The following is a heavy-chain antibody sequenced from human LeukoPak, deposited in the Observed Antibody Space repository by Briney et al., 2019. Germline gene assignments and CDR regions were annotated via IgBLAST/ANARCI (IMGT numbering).Heavy chain of an antibody. D-gene: IGHD5-24*01. CDR3: AREIPSAVEMATIADY. J-gene: IGHJ4*02. V-gene: IGHV1-18*01. Sequence: GASVKVSCKASGYTFTSYGISWVRQAPGQGLEWMGWISAYNGNTNYAQKLQGRVTMTTDTSTSTAYVELRSLRSDDTAVYYCAREIPSAVEMATIADYWGQGTLVTVSS. CDR2: ISAYNGNT. CDR1: GYTFTSYG.